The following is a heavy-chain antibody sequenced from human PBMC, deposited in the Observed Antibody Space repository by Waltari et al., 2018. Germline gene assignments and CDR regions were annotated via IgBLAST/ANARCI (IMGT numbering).Heavy chain of an antibody. D-gene: IGHD3-10*01. CDR2: INHSGST. CDR3: ARGGGTGSYSWFDP. Sequence: QVQLQQWGAGLLKPSETLSLTCAVYGGSFSGYYWSWIRQPPGKGLEWIGEINHSGSTNYNPSLKSRVTISVDTSKNQFSLKLSSVTAADTAVYYCARGGGTGSYSWFDPWGQGTLVTVSS. V-gene: IGHV4-34*01. CDR1: GGSFSGYY. J-gene: IGHJ5*02.